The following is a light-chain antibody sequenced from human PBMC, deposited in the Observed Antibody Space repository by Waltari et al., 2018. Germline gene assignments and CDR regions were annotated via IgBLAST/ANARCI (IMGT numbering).Light chain of an antibody. CDR1: KVGDKY. Sequence: SYDLTQPPPVSVSPGQTASITCSGDKVGDKYACWYQQKPGQSPVLVIYQDTKRPSGIPERFSGSNSGNTATLTISGTQAMDEADYYCQAWDSSTAIFGGGTKLTVL. CDR2: QDT. V-gene: IGLV3-1*01. J-gene: IGLJ2*01. CDR3: QAWDSSTAI.